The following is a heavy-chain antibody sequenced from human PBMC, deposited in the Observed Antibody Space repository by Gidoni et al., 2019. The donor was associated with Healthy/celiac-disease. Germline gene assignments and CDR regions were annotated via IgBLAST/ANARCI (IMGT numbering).Heavy chain of an antibody. D-gene: IGHD3-10*01. J-gene: IGHJ6*03. CDR1: GFTFSSYW. CDR2: INSDGSST. CDR3: ARAPYGSYYYYYMDV. Sequence: EVQLVESGGGLVQPGGSLRLSCAASGFTFSSYWMHWVRQAPGKGLVWVSRINSDGSSTSYADSVKGRFTISRDNAKNTLYLQMNSLRAEDTAVYYCARAPYGSYYYYYMDVWGKGTTVTVSS. V-gene: IGHV3-74*01.